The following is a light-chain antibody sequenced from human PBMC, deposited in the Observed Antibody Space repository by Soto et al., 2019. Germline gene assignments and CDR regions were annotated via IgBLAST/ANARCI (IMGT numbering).Light chain of an antibody. Sequence: QSVLTQPASVSGSPGQSITISCTGTSNDIGGYNYVSWYQQHPGKAPKLLIFEVRSRPSGVSNRFSGSKSGNTASLTISALQTEDEEDYFCNSHTSRIYVFGSGTKVTVL. V-gene: IGLV2-14*01. CDR2: EVR. CDR1: SNDIGGYNY. CDR3: NSHTSRIYV. J-gene: IGLJ1*01.